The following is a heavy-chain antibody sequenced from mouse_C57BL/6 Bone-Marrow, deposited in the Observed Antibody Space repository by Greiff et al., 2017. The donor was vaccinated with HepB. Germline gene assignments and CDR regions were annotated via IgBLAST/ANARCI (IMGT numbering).Heavy chain of an antibody. V-gene: IGHV1-59*01. J-gene: IGHJ1*03. CDR2: IDPSDSYT. CDR1: GYTFTSYW. CDR3: ARLRGNVDV. Sequence: QVQLQQPGAELVRPGTSVKLSCKAPGYTFTSYWMHWVKQRPGQGLEWIGVIDPSDSYTNYNQKFKGKATLTVDTSSSTAYMQLSSLTSEDSAVYYCARLRGNVDVWGTGTTVTVSS.